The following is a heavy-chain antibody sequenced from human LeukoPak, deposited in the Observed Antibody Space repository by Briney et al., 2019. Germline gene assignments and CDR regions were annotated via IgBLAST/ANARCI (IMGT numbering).Heavy chain of an antibody. V-gene: IGHV3-30*18. D-gene: IGHD3-10*01. CDR2: ISYDGSNK. CDR3: AKDRSGYGSGSYSFDY. J-gene: IGHJ4*02. Sequence: GGSLRLSCAASGFTFSSYGMHWVRQAPGEGLEWVAVISYDGSNKYYADSVKGRFTISRDNSKNTLYLQMNSLRVEDTAVYYCAKDRSGYGSGSYSFDYWGQGTLVAVSS. CDR1: GFTFSSYG.